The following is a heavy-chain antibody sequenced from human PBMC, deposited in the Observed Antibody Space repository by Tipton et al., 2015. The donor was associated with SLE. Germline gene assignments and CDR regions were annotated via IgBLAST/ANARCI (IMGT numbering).Heavy chain of an antibody. CDR3: ASYHYGSGSYPDV. CDR1: GYTFTGYY. CDR2: INPNGGGT. D-gene: IGHD3-10*01. Sequence: QLVQSGAEVKKPGASVKVSCKASGYTFTGYYMHWVRQAPGQGLEWMGRINPNGGGTNYAQKFQGRVTMTRDTSISTAYMELSRLRSDDTAVYYCASYHYGSGSYPDVWGQGTTVTVSS. V-gene: IGHV1-2*06. J-gene: IGHJ6*02.